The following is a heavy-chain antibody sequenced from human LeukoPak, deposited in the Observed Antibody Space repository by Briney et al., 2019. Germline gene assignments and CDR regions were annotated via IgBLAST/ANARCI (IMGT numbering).Heavy chain of an antibody. J-gene: IGHJ6*03. CDR2: IYTSGST. D-gene: IGHD3-22*01. V-gene: IGHV4-4*07. CDR3: AREWYSSGYYYVDYYYYMDV. Sequence: ASETLSLTCTVSGGSISSYYWSWIRQPAGKGLEWIGRIYTSGSTNYNPSLKSRVTMSVDTSKNQFSLKLSSVTAADTAVYYCAREWYSSGYYYVDYYYYMDVWGKGTTVTISS. CDR1: GGSISSYY.